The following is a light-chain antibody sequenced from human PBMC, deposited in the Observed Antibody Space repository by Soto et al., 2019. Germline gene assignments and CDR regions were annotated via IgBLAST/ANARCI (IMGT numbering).Light chain of an antibody. J-gene: IGKJ4*01. CDR1: QSVTIY. CDR3: QQYNNWPLT. CDR2: SAS. Sequence: EIVMTQSPATLSVSPGERATLSCRASQSVTIYLAWYQQKPGQAPRLLIYSASTRATGIPARFSGSGSGTEFTLTISILQSEDFAVYYCQQYNNWPLTFGGGTKVEIK. V-gene: IGKV3-15*01.